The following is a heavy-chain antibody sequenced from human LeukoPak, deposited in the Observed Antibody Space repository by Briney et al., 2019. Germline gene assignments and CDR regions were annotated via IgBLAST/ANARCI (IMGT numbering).Heavy chain of an antibody. V-gene: IGHV3-23*01. CDR2: ISVGGDNT. D-gene: IGHD4-17*01. CDR3: AKEGGRTVTNRDY. Sequence: GGSLRLSCAASGFIFSSYAMSWVRQAPGEGLEWVSVISVGGDNTYYADSVRGRFTISRDNSKNTLYLQMNSLGADDTAVYYCAKEGGRTVTNRDYWGQGTLVTVSS. J-gene: IGHJ4*02. CDR1: GFIFSSYA.